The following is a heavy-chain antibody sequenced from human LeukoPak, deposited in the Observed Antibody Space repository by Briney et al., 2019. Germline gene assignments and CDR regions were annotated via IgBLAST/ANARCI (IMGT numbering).Heavy chain of an antibody. Sequence: ASVKVSCKASGYTFTGYYMHWVRQAPGQGLEWMGWINPNSGGTNYAQKFQGRVTMTRDTSISTAYMELSRLRSEDTAVYYCARDRITMVRGVTNWFDPWGQGTLVTVSS. CDR3: ARDRITMVRGVTNWFDP. D-gene: IGHD3-10*01. CDR2: INPNSGGT. V-gene: IGHV1-2*02. J-gene: IGHJ5*02. CDR1: GYTFTGYY.